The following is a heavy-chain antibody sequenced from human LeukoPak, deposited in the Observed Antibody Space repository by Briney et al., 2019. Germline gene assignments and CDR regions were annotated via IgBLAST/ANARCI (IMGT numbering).Heavy chain of an antibody. CDR2: INPNSGGT. CDR1: GYTFTGYY. J-gene: IGHJ4*02. D-gene: IGHD6-13*01. CDR3: ATLKGIAAVHLDY. V-gene: IGHV1-2*02. Sequence: SVKVSCKASGYTFTGYYMHWVRQAPGQGLEWMGWINPNSGGTNYAQKFQGRVTMTRDTSISTAYMELSRLRSDDTAVYYCATLKGIAAVHLDYWGQGTLVTVPS.